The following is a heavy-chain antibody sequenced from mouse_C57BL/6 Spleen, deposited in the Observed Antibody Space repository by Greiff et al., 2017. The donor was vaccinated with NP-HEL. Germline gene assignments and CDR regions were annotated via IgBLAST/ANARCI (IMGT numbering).Heavy chain of an antibody. J-gene: IGHJ3*01. V-gene: IGHV1-18*01. CDR3: ARRIYDLPFAY. CDR2: INPNNGGT. D-gene: IGHD2-3*01. CDR1: GYTFTDYN. Sequence: EVKLQESGPELVKPGASVKIPCKASGYTFTDYNMDWVKQSHGKSLEWIGDINPNNGGTIYNQKFKGKATLTVDKSSSTAYMELRSLTSEDTAVYYCARRIYDLPFAYWGQGTLVTVSA.